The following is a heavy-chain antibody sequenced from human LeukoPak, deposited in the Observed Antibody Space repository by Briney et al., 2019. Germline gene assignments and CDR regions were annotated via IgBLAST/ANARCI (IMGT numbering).Heavy chain of an antibody. Sequence: PGGSLRLSCAAPGFTFSSYWMHWVRQAPGKGLVWVSRINSDGSSTSYADSVKGRFTISRDNAKNTLYLQMNSLRAEDTAVYYCAREVPAATYYYYYYGMDVWGQGTTVTVSS. D-gene: IGHD2-2*01. V-gene: IGHV3-74*01. CDR1: GFTFSSYW. J-gene: IGHJ6*02. CDR2: INSDGSST. CDR3: AREVPAATYYYYYYGMDV.